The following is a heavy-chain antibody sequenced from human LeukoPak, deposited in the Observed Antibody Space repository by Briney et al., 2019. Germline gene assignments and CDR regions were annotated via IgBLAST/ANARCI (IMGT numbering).Heavy chain of an antibody. Sequence: PSETLSLTCAVSGGSISSGNWWSWVRQPPGKGLEWIGEIYHSGSTNYNPSLKSRVTISVDKSKNQFSLKLSSVTAADTAVYYCATYCSSTSCYGSYYYYGMDVWGQGTTVTVSS. J-gene: IGHJ6*02. CDR1: GGSISSGNW. D-gene: IGHD2-2*01. V-gene: IGHV4-4*02. CDR2: IYHSGST. CDR3: ATYCSSTSCYGSYYYYGMDV.